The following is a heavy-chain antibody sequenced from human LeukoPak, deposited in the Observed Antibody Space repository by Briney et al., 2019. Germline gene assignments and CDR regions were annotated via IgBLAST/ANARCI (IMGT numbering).Heavy chain of an antibody. J-gene: IGHJ4*02. CDR2: IYYIGST. CDR3: ARQGGGCSSTSCYMGY. D-gene: IGHD2-2*02. V-gene: IGHV4-39*01. Sequence: PSETLSLTCTVSGGSISSSSYYWGWIREPPGKGLVWIGSIYYIGSTYYNPSLKSRVTISVDTSKNQFSLKLSSVTAADTAVYYCARQGGGCSSTSCYMGYWGQGTLVTVSS. CDR1: GGSISSSSYY.